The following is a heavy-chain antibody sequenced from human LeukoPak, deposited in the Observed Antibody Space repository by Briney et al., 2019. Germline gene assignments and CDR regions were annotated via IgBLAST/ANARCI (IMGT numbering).Heavy chain of an antibody. Sequence: GGSLRLSCAASGFTLSDARMSWVRQAPGKGLEWVGRINSRTDGGATDHAAPVKGRFTISRDDSENTLYLQMKGLKTEDTAMYYCATDYSPGVYYFDNWGQGTLVTVSS. V-gene: IGHV3-15*01. J-gene: IGHJ4*02. D-gene: IGHD2-21*01. CDR1: GFTLSDAR. CDR3: ATDYSPGVYYFDN. CDR2: INSRTDGGAT.